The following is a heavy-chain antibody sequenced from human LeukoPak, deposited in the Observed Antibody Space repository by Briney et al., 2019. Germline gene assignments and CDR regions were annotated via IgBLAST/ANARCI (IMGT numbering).Heavy chain of an antibody. J-gene: IGHJ4*02. Sequence: PSETLSLTCTVSGGSISGSSYYWGWIRQPVVKGLEWIGRIYTSGSTNYNPSLKSRVTISLDTSKNQFSLKLSSVTAADTAVYYCARGYSYGVWGQGTLVTVSS. CDR1: GGSISGSSYY. D-gene: IGHD5-18*01. CDR2: IYTSGST. V-gene: IGHV4-61*02. CDR3: ARGYSYGV.